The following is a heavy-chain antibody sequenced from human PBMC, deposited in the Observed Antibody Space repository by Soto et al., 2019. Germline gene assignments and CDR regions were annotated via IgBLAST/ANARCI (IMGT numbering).Heavy chain of an antibody. J-gene: IGHJ4*02. D-gene: IGHD3-10*01. CDR2: ISGSSSYI. Sequence: EVQLVESGGGLVKPGGSLRLSCAASGFTFSSYSMNWVRQAPGQGLEWVSAISGSSSYIYYADTVKGRFTISRDNAKNSLYLQMNSLRAEDTAVYYCATETYYYASGGCGYWGQGTLVTVSS. CDR3: ATETYYYASGGCGY. V-gene: IGHV3-21*01. CDR1: GFTFSSYS.